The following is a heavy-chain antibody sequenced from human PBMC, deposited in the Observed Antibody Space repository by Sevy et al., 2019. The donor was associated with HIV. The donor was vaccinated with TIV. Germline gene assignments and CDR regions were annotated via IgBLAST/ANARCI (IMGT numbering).Heavy chain of an antibody. Sequence: ASVKVSCKASGFTFTSYAMHWVRQAPGQRLEWMGWINTENGNTKYSQRFRGRVTITRDTSASTAYMDLSSLRSEDTAVYYCARGDYYDSSDYNYYYYMDVWGKGTTVTVSS. J-gene: IGHJ6*03. V-gene: IGHV1-3*04. CDR2: INTENGNT. CDR1: GFTFTSYA. D-gene: IGHD3-22*01. CDR3: ARGDYYDSSDYNYYYYMDV.